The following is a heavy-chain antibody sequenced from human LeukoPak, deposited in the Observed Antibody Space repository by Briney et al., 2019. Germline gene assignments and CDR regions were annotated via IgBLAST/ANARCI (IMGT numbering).Heavy chain of an antibody. Sequence: GESLRLSCEASGFTFTTYWLGWVRQPPGKGLEWVANIKQDGTEKYYVDSVKGRFTISRDNAKNSLYLQMNSLRAEDTAVYYCARRNHYYDSSGLQLLDYWGQGTLVTVSS. D-gene: IGHD3-22*01. J-gene: IGHJ4*02. CDR3: ARRNHYYDSSGLQLLDY. CDR2: IKQDGTEK. CDR1: GFTFTTYW. V-gene: IGHV3-7*01.